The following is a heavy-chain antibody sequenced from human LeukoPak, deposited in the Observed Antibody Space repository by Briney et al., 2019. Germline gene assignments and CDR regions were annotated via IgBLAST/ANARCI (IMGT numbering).Heavy chain of an antibody. V-gene: IGHV4-34*01. J-gene: IGHJ4*02. CDR2: INHSGST. Sequence: SETLSLTCAVYGGSFIGFHWNWIRQPPGKGLEWIGDINHSGSTNYNPSLTSRVTISVDPSKNQFSLKLSSVTAADTAVYYCARDKQQLVQDYWGQGTLVTVSS. CDR1: GGSFIGFH. CDR3: ARDKQQLVQDY. D-gene: IGHD6-13*01.